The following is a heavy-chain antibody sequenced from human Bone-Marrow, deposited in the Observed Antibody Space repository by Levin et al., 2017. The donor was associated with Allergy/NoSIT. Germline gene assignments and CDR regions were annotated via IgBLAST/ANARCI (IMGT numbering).Heavy chain of an antibody. J-gene: IGHJ6*02. CDR3: ARDRVLTVTNYYYYGLDV. CDR2: IYYSGST. CDR1: GDSFTSGDYY. V-gene: IGHV4-30-4*01. D-gene: IGHD4-17*01. Sequence: PSETLSLTCTVSGDSFTSGDYYWSWIRQPPGKGLEWIGYIYYSGSTYYNPSLKSRVTISLDTSKDQFSLKLSSVTAADTAVYYCARDRVLTVTNYYYYGLDVWGQGTTVTVSS.